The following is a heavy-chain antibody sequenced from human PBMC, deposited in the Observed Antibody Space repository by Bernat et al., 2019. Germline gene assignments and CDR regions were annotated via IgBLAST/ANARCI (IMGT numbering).Heavy chain of an antibody. Sequence: QVQLQESGPGLVKPSETLSLTCTVPGGSISSYYWSWIRQPPGKGLEWIGYIYYSGSTNYNPSLKSRVTISVDTSKNQFSLNLSSVTAADTAVYYCAKAGWYFDLWGRGTLVTVSS. CDR3: AKAGWYFDL. V-gene: IGHV4-59*01. J-gene: IGHJ2*01. CDR1: GGSISSYY. CDR2: IYYSGST.